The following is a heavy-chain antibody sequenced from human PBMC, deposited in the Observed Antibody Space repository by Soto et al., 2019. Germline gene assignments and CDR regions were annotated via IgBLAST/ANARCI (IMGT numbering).Heavy chain of an antibody. CDR3: ARHDSGSYHYTEYFQH. Sequence: QLQLQESGPGLVKPSETLSLTCTVSGGSISSSSYYCCWIRQPPGKGLEWIGSIYYSGSTYYNPSLKSRFTISADTSKNQFSLKLRSVTAADTAVYYCARHDSGSYHYTEYFQHWGQGTLVTVSS. D-gene: IGHD1-26*01. CDR1: GGSISSSSYY. V-gene: IGHV4-39*01. J-gene: IGHJ1*01. CDR2: IYYSGST.